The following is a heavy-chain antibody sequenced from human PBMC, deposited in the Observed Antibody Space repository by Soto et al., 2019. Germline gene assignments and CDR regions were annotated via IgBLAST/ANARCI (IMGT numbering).Heavy chain of an antibody. Sequence: SETLSLTCAVYGGSFSGYYWSWIRQPPGKGLEWIGEINHSGSTNYNPSLKSRVTISVDTSKNQFSLKLSSVTAADTAVYYCARQSRDSSGYYYANFDYWGQGTLVTVSS. J-gene: IGHJ4*02. D-gene: IGHD3-22*01. CDR2: INHSGST. CDR3: ARQSRDSSGYYYANFDY. V-gene: IGHV4-34*01. CDR1: GGSFSGYY.